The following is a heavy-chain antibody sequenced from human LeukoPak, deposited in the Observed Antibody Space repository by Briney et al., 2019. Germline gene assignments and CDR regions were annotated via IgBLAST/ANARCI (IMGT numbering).Heavy chain of an antibody. CDR1: GFTFSSYA. Sequence: GGSLRLSCAASGFTFSSYAMSWVRQAPGKGLEWVSAISGSGGSTYYADSVKGRFTISRDNSKNTLYLQMNSLRAEDTAVYYCAKGGMGATISAYYFDYWGQGTLVTVSS. J-gene: IGHJ4*02. CDR3: AKGGMGATISAYYFDY. D-gene: IGHD5-12*01. CDR2: ISGSGGST. V-gene: IGHV3-23*01.